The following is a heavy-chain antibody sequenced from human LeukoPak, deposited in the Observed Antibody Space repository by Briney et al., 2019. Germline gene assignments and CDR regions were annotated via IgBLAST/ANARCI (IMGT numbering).Heavy chain of an antibody. J-gene: IGHJ4*02. CDR1: GFTFNTYT. V-gene: IGHV3-21*01. CDR3: ARARDEPRAFDY. CDR2: ISSSSSYI. Sequence: GGSLRLSCAASGFTFNTYTMTWVRQAPGKGLEWVSSISSSSSYIYYADSVKGRFTISRDNAKNSLYLQINSLRAEDTAVYYCARARDEPRAFDYWGQGALVTVSS. D-gene: IGHD1-14*01.